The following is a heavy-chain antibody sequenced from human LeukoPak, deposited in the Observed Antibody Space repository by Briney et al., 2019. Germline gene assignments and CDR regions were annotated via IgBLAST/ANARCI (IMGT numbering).Heavy chain of an antibody. V-gene: IGHV3-23*01. D-gene: IGHD6-19*01. J-gene: IGHJ4*02. CDR3: ARAVTRSAYSSGWPDFDY. CDR2: ISGSGGST. CDR1: GFTFSSYA. Sequence: GGSLRLSCAASGFTFSSYAMSWVRQAPGKGLEWVSAISGSGGSTYYADSVKGRFTISRDNSKNTLYLQMNSLRAEDTAVYYCARAVTRSAYSSGWPDFDYWGQGTLVTVSS.